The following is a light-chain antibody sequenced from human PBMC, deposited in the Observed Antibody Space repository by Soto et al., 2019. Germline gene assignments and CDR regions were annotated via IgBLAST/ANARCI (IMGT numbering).Light chain of an antibody. V-gene: IGKV3-20*01. CDR3: QQYGSSPRT. Sequence: EIVLTQSPGTLPLSPGERGTLSCRASQSVSSSYLAWYQQKPGQAPRLLMYGTSTRATGTPDRFSGSGSGTDFTLTISSLEPEDVAVYYCQQYGSSPRTFGQGTKVDIK. J-gene: IGKJ1*01. CDR1: QSVSSSY. CDR2: GTS.